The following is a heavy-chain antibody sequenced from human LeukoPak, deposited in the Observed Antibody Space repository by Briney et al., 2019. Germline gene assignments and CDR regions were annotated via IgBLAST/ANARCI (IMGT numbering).Heavy chain of an antibody. CDR3: AEDSDLRRYYI. CDR2: IYSSGST. Sequence: SETLSLTCSVSGASINRNNHYWGWIRQPPGKGLEWIGTIYSSGSTYYNPSLKSQVTISMDTSKNQFSLTLISVTAADTAVYYCAEDSDLRRYYIWGQGTLVTVSS. CDR1: GASINRNNHY. V-gene: IGHV4-39*07. J-gene: IGHJ4*02. D-gene: IGHD4-23*01.